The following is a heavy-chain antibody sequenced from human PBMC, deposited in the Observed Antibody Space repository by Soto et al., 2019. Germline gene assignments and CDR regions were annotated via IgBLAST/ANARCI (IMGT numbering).Heavy chain of an antibody. CDR1: GGIFTNNA. Sequence: QVQVVQSGAEVKKPGSSVKVSCKVSGGIFTNNAISWVRQAPGQGLEWLGGVIPLFDTAYYAQIFRGRLRISTDGATNTSCIVLGGLTSAATAVYFCATGGHNDVYTLYHGMDVWGKGTTVTVSA. J-gene: IGHJ6*04. V-gene: IGHV1-69*01. D-gene: IGHD5-18*01. CDR3: ATGGHNDVYTLYHGMDV. CDR2: VIPLFDTA.